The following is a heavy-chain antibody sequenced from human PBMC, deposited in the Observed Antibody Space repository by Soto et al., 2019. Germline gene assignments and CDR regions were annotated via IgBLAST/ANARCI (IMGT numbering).Heavy chain of an antibody. D-gene: IGHD1-26*01. Sequence: ETLSLTCAVSGGSISSGGYSWSWIRQAPGKGLEWVANINQDGSEKYYVDSVKGRFTISRDNAKNSLYLQMNSLRAEDTAVYYCASIRGISVGPTTRTAWGQGTLVTVSS. J-gene: IGHJ4*02. V-gene: IGHV3-7*01. CDR3: ASIRGISVGPTTRTA. CDR2: INQDGSEK. CDR1: GGSISSGGYS.